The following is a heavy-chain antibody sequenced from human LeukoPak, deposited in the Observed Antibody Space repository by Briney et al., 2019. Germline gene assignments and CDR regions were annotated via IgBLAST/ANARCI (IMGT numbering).Heavy chain of an antibody. CDR1: GGSFSGYY. Sequence: PSETLSLTCAVYGGSFSGYYWSWIRQPPGKGLEWIGEINHSGSTNYNPSLKSRVTISVDTSKNQFSLELSSVTAADTAVYYCARFALGYCSSTSCPKYYFDYWGQGTLVTVSS. V-gene: IGHV4-34*01. CDR3: ARFALGYCSSTSCPKYYFDY. J-gene: IGHJ4*02. CDR2: INHSGST. D-gene: IGHD2-2*01.